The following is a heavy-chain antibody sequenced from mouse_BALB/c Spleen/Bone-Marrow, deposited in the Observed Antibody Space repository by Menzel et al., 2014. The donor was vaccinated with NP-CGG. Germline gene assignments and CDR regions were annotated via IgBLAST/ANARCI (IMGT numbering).Heavy chain of an antibody. CDR1: GFTFSDYY. J-gene: IGHJ3*01. D-gene: IGHD2-3*01. Sequence: EVQVVESGGGLVQPGGSLKLSCATSGFTFSDYYMYWVRQTPEKSLEWVAYISNGGGSTYYPDTVKGRFTISRDNAKNTLYLQMSRLKSEDTAVYYCARPLYDGYYVAYWGQGTLVTVSA. CDR3: ARPLYDGYYVAY. V-gene: IGHV5-12*02. CDR2: ISNGGGST.